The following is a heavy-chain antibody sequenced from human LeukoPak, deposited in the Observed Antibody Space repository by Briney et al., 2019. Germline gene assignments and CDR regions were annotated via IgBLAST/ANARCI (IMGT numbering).Heavy chain of an antibody. V-gene: IGHV4-59*01. CDR2: ICYSGST. CDR1: GGSISSYY. CDR3: ARDVVSYYYYYMDV. Sequence: SETLSLTCTVSGGSISSYYWSWIRQPPGKGLEWFGFICYSGSTNYNPSLKSRVTISVDTSKNQFSLKLRSVTAADTAVYYCARDVVSYYYYYMDVWGQGTTVTVSS. D-gene: IGHD2-15*01. J-gene: IGHJ6*03.